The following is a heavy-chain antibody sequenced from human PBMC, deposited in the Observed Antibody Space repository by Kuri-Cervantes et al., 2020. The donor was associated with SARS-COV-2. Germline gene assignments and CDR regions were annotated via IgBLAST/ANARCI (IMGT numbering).Heavy chain of an antibody. V-gene: IGHV3-30*19. CDR2: ISYDGSNK. Sequence: GESLKISCKGSGYSFTSYWIGWVRQMPGKGLEWVAAISYDGSNKYYADSVKGRFTISRDNSKNTLYLQMNSLRAEDTAVYYCARESLLFDYWGQGTLVTVSS. CDR3: ARESLLFDY. J-gene: IGHJ4*02. CDR1: GYSFTSYW.